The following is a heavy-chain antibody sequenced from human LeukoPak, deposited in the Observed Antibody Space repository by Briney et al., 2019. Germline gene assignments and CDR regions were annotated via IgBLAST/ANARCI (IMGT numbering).Heavy chain of an antibody. CDR3: AKDDRGTTTPYYFDY. CDR1: GFTFSSYA. J-gene: IGHJ4*02. V-gene: IGHV3-23*01. D-gene: IGHD1-26*01. Sequence: GGSLRLSCAASGFTFSSYAMSWVRQAPGKGLEWVSAISGSGGSTYYADSVKGRFTISIDNSKNTLYLQMNSLRAEDTAVYYCAKDDRGTTTPYYFDYWGQGTLVTVSS. CDR2: ISGSGGST.